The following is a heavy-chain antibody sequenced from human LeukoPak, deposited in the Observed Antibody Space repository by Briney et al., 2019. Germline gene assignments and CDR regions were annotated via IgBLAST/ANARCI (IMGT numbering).Heavy chain of an antibody. CDR2: ISVSGDST. J-gene: IGHJ4*02. V-gene: IGHV3-23*01. D-gene: IGHD3-3*01. Sequence: RGCMRLSCAAAATTSTSDAMSWVRQAPGEWSGWVSAISVSGDSTSYADSVQGRFTNSRDHSKNTLYLQMNSLRAEDTAVDYCAKGDSEWGERFFDYWGQGIVVTVPS. CDR3: AKGDSEWGERFFDY. CDR1: ATTSTSDA.